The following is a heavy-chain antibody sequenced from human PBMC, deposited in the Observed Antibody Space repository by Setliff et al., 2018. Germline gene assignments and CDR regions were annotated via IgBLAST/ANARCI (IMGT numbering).Heavy chain of an antibody. J-gene: IGHJ4*02. CDR2: INPSGGST. V-gene: IGHV1-46*01. CDR3: ARADINDY. CDR1: GYTFSRNY. Sequence: ASVKVSCKAYGYTFSRNYITWVRQAPGRGLEWMGIINPSGGSTSYAQKFQGRVTITRDTSASTAYMELSSLRSEDTAVYYCARADINDYWGQGTLVTVSS. D-gene: IGHD3-9*01.